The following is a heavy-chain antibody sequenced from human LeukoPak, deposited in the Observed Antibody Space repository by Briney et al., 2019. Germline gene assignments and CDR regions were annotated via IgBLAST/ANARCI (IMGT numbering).Heavy chain of an antibody. CDR2: ISTYSGNT. CDR1: GYTFTSYA. V-gene: IGHV1-18*01. Sequence: ASVKVSCKPSGYTFTSYALSWVRQAPGQGLEWMGWISTYSGNTNYAQKLQGRITMTIETSTSTAYMELRSLRSDDTAVYYCARGGSRVVTYGNFDYWGQGTLITVSS. J-gene: IGHJ4*02. D-gene: IGHD2-21*02. CDR3: ARGGSRVVTYGNFDY.